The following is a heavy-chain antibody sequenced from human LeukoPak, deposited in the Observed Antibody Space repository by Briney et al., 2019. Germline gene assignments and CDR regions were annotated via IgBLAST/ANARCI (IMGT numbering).Heavy chain of an antibody. D-gene: IGHD2-2*01. V-gene: IGHV1-2*02. J-gene: IGHJ4*02. Sequence: ASVNVSCMASGYTFTDYYMHWVRQAPGQGFEWMGWINPNDGDTNYAQKFQGRVTMTRDTSISTAHMEVSRLRSDDTAVYYCARANFLYCSSTTCLFDYWGQGTLVTVSS. CDR1: GYTFTDYY. CDR2: INPNDGDT. CDR3: ARANFLYCSSTTCLFDY.